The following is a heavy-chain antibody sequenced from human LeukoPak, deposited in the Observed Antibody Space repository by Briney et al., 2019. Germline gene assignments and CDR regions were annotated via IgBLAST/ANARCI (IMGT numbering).Heavy chain of an antibody. J-gene: IGHJ6*04. Sequence: PGGSLRLSCAASGFTFSSYAMSWVRQAPGKGLEWVSAISGSGGSTYYADSVKGRFTISRDNSKNTLYLQMNSLRAEDTAVYYCAKGTFHYHDSSGYPPDWGKGTTVTVSS. CDR1: GFTFSSYA. D-gene: IGHD3-22*01. CDR2: ISGSGGST. CDR3: AKGTFHYHDSSGYPPD. V-gene: IGHV3-23*01.